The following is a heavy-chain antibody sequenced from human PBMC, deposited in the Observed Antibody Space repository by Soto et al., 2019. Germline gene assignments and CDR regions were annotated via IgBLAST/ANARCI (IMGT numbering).Heavy chain of an antibody. V-gene: IGHV4-39*01. D-gene: IGHD3-3*01. CDR3: ARHFSVLEWLGWFDP. CDR1: GGSISSSSYY. CDR2: IYYSGST. Sequence: SETLSLTCTVSGGSISSSSYYWGWIRQPPGKGLEWIGSIYYSGSTYYNPSLKGRFTISVDTSKNQFSLKLSSVTAADTAVYYCARHFSVLEWLGWFDPWGQGTLVTVSS. J-gene: IGHJ5*02.